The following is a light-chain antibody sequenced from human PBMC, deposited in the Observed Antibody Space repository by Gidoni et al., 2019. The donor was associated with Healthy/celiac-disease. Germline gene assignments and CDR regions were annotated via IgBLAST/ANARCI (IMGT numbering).Light chain of an antibody. Sequence: IVLTQSPGTLSLSPGERATLSCRACQSVSSSYLAWYQQKPGQAPRLLIYGASSRATGIPDSFSGSGSGTDFTLTISRLEPEDFAVYYCQQYGSSPPYTFGQGTKLEIK. CDR3: QQYGSSPPYT. CDR1: QSVSSSY. V-gene: IGKV3-20*01. J-gene: IGKJ2*01. CDR2: GAS.